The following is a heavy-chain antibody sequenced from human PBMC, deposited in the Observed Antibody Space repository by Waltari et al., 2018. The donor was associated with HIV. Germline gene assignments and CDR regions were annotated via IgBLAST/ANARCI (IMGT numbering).Heavy chain of an antibody. CDR1: GGSFSGYY. CDR2: INHSGST. D-gene: IGHD6-13*01. Sequence: QVQLQQWGAGLLKPSETLSLTCAVYGGSFSGYYWSWIRQPPGKGLEWIGEINHSGSTNYNPSLKSRVTISVDTSKNQFSLKLSSVTAADTAVYYCASPGAAAGLKGFDPWGQGTLVTVSS. CDR3: ASPGAAAGLKGFDP. J-gene: IGHJ5*02. V-gene: IGHV4-34*01.